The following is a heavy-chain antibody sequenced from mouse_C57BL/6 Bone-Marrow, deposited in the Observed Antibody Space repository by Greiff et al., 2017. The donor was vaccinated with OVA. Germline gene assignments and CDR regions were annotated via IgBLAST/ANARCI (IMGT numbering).Heavy chain of an antibody. Sequence: QVQLQQPGAELVRPGTSVKLSCKASGYTFTSYWMHWVKQRPGQGLEWIGVIDPSDSYTNYNQKFKGKATLTVDTSSSTAYMQLSSLTSEDSAVYNCARRLDAYWGHGTLVTVSA. V-gene: IGHV1-59*01. J-gene: IGHJ3*01. CDR2: IDPSDSYT. CDR1: GYTFTSYW. CDR3: ARRLDAY.